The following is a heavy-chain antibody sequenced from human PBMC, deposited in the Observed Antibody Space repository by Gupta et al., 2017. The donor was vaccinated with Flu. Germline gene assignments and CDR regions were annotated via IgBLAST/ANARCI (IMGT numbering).Heavy chain of an antibody. J-gene: IGHJ5*01. D-gene: IGHD4-17*01. CDR1: GFTLSDYW. Sequence: EVQLVESGGGLVQPGGSLRLSCGASGFTLSDYWMSWVRQAPGKGPELVANINRDGSVINYMDFVRGRFTISRDNAKNAVYFQINSLRVDDTAVYYCARDVGSGDYDSWGQGTLVTVSS. CDR2: INRDGSVI. CDR3: ARDVGSGDYDS. V-gene: IGHV3-7*01.